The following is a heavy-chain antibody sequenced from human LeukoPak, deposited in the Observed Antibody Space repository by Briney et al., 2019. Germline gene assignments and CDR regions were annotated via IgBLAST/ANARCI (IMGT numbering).Heavy chain of an antibody. CDR3: ARDITVGAPKTGYFDY. CDR1: GFTFSDYY. V-gene: IGHV3-11*04. J-gene: IGHJ4*02. D-gene: IGHD1-26*01. Sequence: PGGSLRLSCAASGFTFSDYYMSWIRQAPGKGLEWVSYISSSGSTIYYADSVKGRFTISRDNSKNTLYLQMNSLRAEDTAVYYCARDITVGAPKTGYFDYWGQGTLVTVSS. CDR2: ISSSGSTI.